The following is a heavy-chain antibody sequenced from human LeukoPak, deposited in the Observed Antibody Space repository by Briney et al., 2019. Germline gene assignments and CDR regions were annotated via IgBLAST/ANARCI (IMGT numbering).Heavy chain of an antibody. Sequence: VASVKVSCKASGYTFTSYGINWVRQATGQGLEWMGWMSPNSGNTGYAQKFQGRVTMTRNTSISTAYMELSSLRSEDTAVYYCARTLGRLVRGPLLNYWGQGTLVTVSS. CDR1: GYTFTSYG. J-gene: IGHJ4*02. D-gene: IGHD6-19*01. CDR3: ARTLGRLVRGPLLNY. V-gene: IGHV1-8*01. CDR2: MSPNSGNT.